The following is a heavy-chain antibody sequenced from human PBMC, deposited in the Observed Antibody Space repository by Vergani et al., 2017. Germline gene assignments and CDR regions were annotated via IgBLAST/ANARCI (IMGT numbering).Heavy chain of an antibody. CDR3: ARIMVRGVIIP. J-gene: IGHJ5*02. Sequence: EVQVVETGGGLVQPGGSLRLSCAASGFTVSSNYMSWVRQAPGKGLEWVSTISSDGGSTYYADSVKGRFTISRDNAKNSLYLQMNSLRAEDTAVYYCARIMVRGVIIPWGQGTLVTVSS. CDR1: GFTVSSNY. D-gene: IGHD3-10*01. CDR2: ISSDGGST. V-gene: IGHV3-66*01.